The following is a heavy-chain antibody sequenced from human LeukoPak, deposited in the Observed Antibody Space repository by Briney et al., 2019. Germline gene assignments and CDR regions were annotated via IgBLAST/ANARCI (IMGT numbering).Heavy chain of an antibody. CDR2: IVNSGST. Sequence: PSETLSLTCTVSGGAISSYSWSWIRQPPGKGLEWIGFIVNSGSTSYDSSLKSRLTISGDTSNNQFSLKLTFVTAADTAMYYCAREFSGTSIAARVFDSWGQGTLVTVSS. V-gene: IGHV4-59*12. CDR1: GGAISSYS. J-gene: IGHJ4*02. CDR3: AREFSGTSIAARVFDS. D-gene: IGHD6-6*01.